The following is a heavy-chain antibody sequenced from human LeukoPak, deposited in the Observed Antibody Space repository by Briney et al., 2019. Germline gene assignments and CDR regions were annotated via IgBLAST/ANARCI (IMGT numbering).Heavy chain of an antibody. CDR1: GFTFSDYY. CDR3: ARDLEQQSFDY. V-gene: IGHV3-11*01. Sequence: GGSLRLSCAASGFTFSDYYMSWIRQAPGKGLEWVSYISSSGSTIYYADSVKGRFTIPRDNAKNSLYLQMNSLRAEDTAVYYCARDLEQQSFDYWGQGTLVTVSS. CDR2: ISSSGSTI. J-gene: IGHJ4*02. D-gene: IGHD6-13*01.